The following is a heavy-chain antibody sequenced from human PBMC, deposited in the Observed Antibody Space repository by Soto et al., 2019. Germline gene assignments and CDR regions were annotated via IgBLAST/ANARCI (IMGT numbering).Heavy chain of an antibody. V-gene: IGHV3-23*01. D-gene: IGHD3-9*01. J-gene: IGHJ6*02. Sequence: PGGSLRLSCAASGFTFSGYAMNWVRQAPGKWLEWVSAISSGGGSTFHADSVRGLFTISRDNSKNTLYLQLNSLRADDTAVYYCAREYTDWPLAYGLDVWGQGTTVTVSS. CDR3: AREYTDWPLAYGLDV. CDR2: ISSGGGST. CDR1: GFTFSGYA.